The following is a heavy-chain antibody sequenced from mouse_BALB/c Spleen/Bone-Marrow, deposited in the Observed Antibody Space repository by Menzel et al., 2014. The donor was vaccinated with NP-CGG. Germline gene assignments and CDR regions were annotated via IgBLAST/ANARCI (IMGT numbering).Heavy chain of an antibody. Sequence: DVKLVESGAELVKPGASVKLSCTASGFNIKDTYMHWVKQRPEQGLEWIGRIDPANGNTKYDPKFQGKATITADTSSNTAYLQLSSLTSEDTAVYYCASYYCSSSGLAYWGQGTLVTVSA. CDR1: GFNIKDTY. CDR2: IDPANGNT. V-gene: IGHV14-3*02. CDR3: ASYYCSSSGLAY. D-gene: IGHD1-1*01. J-gene: IGHJ3*01.